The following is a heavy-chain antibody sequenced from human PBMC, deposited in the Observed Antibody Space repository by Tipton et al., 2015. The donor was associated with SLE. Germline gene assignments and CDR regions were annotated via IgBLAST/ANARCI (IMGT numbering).Heavy chain of an antibody. CDR2: IYSGDGT. Sequence: GSLRLSCAASGFDVSSNYMTWVRQAPGKGLEWVSVIYSGDGTFYADSVKGRFTISRDTSKNTLYLQMNSLRDEDTAVYYCAARSGRGWYYFDSWGQGTLVSLSS. D-gene: IGHD6-19*01. CDR3: AARSGRGWYYFDS. CDR1: GFDVSSNY. J-gene: IGHJ4*02. V-gene: IGHV3-53*05.